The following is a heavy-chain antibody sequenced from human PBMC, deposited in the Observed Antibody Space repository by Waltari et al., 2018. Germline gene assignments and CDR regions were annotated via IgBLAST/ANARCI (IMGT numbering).Heavy chain of an antibody. V-gene: IGHV4-39*01. Sequence: QLQLQESGPGLVKPSETLSLTCTVSGGSISSSSYYWGWIRQPPGKGLEWIGSIYYSGSTYYNPSLKSRVTISVDTSKNQFSLKLSSVTAADTVVYYCARRQYGGFYFDYWGQGTLVTVSS. CDR3: ARRQYGGFYFDY. CDR2: IYYSGST. J-gene: IGHJ4*02. CDR1: GGSISSSSYY. D-gene: IGHD5-12*01.